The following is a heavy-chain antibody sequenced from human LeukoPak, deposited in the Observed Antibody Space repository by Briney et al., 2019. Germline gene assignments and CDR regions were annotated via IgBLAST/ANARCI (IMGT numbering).Heavy chain of an antibody. V-gene: IGHV1-69*13. CDR3: ARESPPGRGDFWSGYFDY. CDR1: GGTFSSYA. J-gene: IGHJ4*02. Sequence: ASVKVSCKASGGTFSSYAISWVRQAPGQGLEWMGGIIPILGTANYAQKFQGRVAITADESTSTAYMELSSLRSEDTAVYYCARESPPGRGDFWSGYFDYWGQGTLVTVSS. CDR2: IIPILGTA. D-gene: IGHD3-3*01.